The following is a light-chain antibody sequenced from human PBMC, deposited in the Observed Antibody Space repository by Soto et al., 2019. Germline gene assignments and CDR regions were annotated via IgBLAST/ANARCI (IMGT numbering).Light chain of an antibody. V-gene: IGKV1-5*03. CDR3: QQYNSSPFT. CDR2: KAS. CDR1: QSISSW. Sequence: DIQMTQSPSTLSASVGDRVTITCRASQSISSWLAWYQQKPGKAPKLLIYKASSLESGVPSRFSGSGSGTESTITISSLQPDDFASYYCQQYNSSPFTFGPGTKVDI. J-gene: IGKJ3*01.